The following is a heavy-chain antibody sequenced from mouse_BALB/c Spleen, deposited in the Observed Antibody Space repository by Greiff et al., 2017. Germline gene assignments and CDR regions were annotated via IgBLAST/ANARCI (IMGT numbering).Heavy chain of an antibody. CDR3: ARGLYDYDAYWYFDV. J-gene: IGHJ1*01. CDR2: ISTYYGNT. Sequence: QVQLQQSGPELVRPGVSVKISCKGSSYTFTDYAMHWVKQSHAKSLEWIGVISTYYGNTNYNQKFKGKATMTVDKSSSTAYMELARLTSEDSAVYYCARGLYDYDAYWYFDVWGAGTTVTVSS. V-gene: IGHV1-67*01. D-gene: IGHD2-4*01. CDR1: SYTFTDYA.